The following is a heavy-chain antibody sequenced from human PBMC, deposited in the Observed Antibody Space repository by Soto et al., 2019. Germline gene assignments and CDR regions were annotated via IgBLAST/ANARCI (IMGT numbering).Heavy chain of an antibody. CDR3: ARGLGDILTGCYD. J-gene: IGHJ4*02. CDR2: ISYEGSNK. CDR1: GFTFSSYA. D-gene: IGHD3-9*01. Sequence: QVQLVESGGGVVQPGRSLRLSCAASGFTFSSYAMHWVRQAPGKGLEWVAVISYEGSNKYYADSVKGRFTISRDNSKNTLYLQMNSLRTEDMAVYYCARGLGDILTGCYDWGQGTLVTVSS. V-gene: IGHV3-30-3*01.